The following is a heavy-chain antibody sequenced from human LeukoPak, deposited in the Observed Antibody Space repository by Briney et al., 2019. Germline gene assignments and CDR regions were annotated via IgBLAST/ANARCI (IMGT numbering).Heavy chain of an antibody. J-gene: IGHJ6*02. CDR1: GGSISSYY. V-gene: IGHV4-59*08. Sequence: NPSQTLSLTCTVSGGSISSYYWSWIRQPPGKGLEWIGYIYYSGSTNYNPSLKSRVTISVDTSKNQFSLKLSSVTAADTAVYYCARKKNYDFWSGQHYGMDVWGQGTTVTVSS. D-gene: IGHD3-3*01. CDR3: ARKKNYDFWSGQHYGMDV. CDR2: IYYSGST.